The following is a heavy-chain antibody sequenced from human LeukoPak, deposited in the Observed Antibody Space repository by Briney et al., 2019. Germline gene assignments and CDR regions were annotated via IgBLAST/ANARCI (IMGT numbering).Heavy chain of an antibody. CDR3: ATSSREGEDSSGWASFDY. J-gene: IGHJ4*02. V-gene: IGHV3-20*04. Sequence: PGRSLRLSCAASGFTFDDYGMSWVRQAPGKGLEWVSGINWNGGSTGYADSVKGRFTISRDNAKNSLYLQMNSLRAEDTALYYCATSSREGEDSSGWASFDYWGQGTLVTVSS. CDR1: GFTFDDYG. CDR2: INWNGGST. D-gene: IGHD6-19*01.